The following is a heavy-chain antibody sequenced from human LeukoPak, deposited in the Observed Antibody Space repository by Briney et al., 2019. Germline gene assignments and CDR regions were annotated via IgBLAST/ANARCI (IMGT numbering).Heavy chain of an antibody. CDR1: GGTFSSYA. D-gene: IGHD5-24*01. J-gene: IGHJ3*02. V-gene: IGHV1-69*06. CDR2: IIPIFGTA. Sequence: ASVKVSCKASGGTFSSYAISWVRQAPGQGLEWMGGIIPIFGTANYAQKFQGRVTITADKSTSTAYMELSSLRSEDTAVYYCARGRDGYKPDAFDIWGQGTMVTVSS. CDR3: ARGRDGYKPDAFDI.